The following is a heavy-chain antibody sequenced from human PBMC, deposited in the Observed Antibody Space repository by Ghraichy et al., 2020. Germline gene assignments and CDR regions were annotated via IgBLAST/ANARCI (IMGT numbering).Heavy chain of an antibody. CDR2: ISRNVGST. CDR3: ARKLGYCSGGTCYYDL. Sequence: GGSLRLSCAASGFTFSSYDMHWVRQVPGKGLEYVSAISRNVGSTYYADSVKGRFTISRDNSKNTLYLQMGSLRAEDMAVYYCARKLGYCSGGTCYYDLWGQGTLVTVSS. V-gene: IGHV3-64*02. CDR1: GFTFSSYD. D-gene: IGHD2-15*01. J-gene: IGHJ4*02.